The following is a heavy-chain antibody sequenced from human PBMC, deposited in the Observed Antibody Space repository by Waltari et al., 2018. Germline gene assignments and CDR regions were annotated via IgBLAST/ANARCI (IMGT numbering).Heavy chain of an antibody. D-gene: IGHD6-13*01. J-gene: IGHJ6*03. CDR1: GGSISSYS. CDR3: ARDIRPGIAAAGKYYYYMDV. CDR2: IYTSGST. V-gene: IGHV4-4*07. Sequence: QVQLQESGPGLVKPSETLSLTCTVSGGSISSYSWSWIRQPAGKGLEWMGRIYTSGSTTYTPALKSRVIVSVDTSKNQFSLKLTSVTAADTAVYYCARDIRPGIAAAGKYYYYMDVWGKGTTVTISS.